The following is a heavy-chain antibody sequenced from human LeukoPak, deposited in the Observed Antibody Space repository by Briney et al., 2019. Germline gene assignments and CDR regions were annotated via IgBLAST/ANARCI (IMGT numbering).Heavy chain of an antibody. V-gene: IGHV4-61*01. CDR3: ARLNSYDYVWGSYRYAYYFDY. CDR1: GGSINSSSYY. CDR2: IYYSGST. Sequence: SETLSLICTVSGGSINSSSYYWSWIRQPPGKGLEWIGYIYYSGSTYYNPSLKSRVTISVDTSKNQFSLKLSSVTAADTAVYYRARLNSYDYVWGSYRYAYYFDYWGQGTLVTVSS. J-gene: IGHJ4*02. D-gene: IGHD3-16*02.